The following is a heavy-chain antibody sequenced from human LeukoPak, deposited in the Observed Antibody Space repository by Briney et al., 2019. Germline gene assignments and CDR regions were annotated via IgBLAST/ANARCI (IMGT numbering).Heavy chain of an antibody. CDR2: IYYSGST. D-gene: IGHD2-15*01. V-gene: IGHV4-39*01. J-gene: IGHJ5*02. CDR3: ARKGDVVVVAGNWFDP. Sequence: SETLSLTCTVSGGSISSSSYYWGWIRQPPGKGLEWIGSIYYSGSTYYNSSLQSRVTISVDTSKNQFSLKLTSVTAADTAVYYCARKGDVVVVAGNWFDPWGQGTLVIVSS. CDR1: GGSISSSSYY.